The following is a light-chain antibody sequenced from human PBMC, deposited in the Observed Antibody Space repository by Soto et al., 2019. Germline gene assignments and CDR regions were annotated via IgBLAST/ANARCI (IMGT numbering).Light chain of an antibody. CDR3: QQFDSPPLT. J-gene: IGKJ5*01. Sequence: QMTQSPSSLSASVGDRVTIICQASQDITNYLNWYQQKPGKAPKLLIHDSSNLETGVPSRFSGSGSGTYFSFTISSLQPEDIATYFCQQFDSPPLTFGQGTRLEIK. CDR1: QDITNY. V-gene: IGKV1-33*01. CDR2: DSS.